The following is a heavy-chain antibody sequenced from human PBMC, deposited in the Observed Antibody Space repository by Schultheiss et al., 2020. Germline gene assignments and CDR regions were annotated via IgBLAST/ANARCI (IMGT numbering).Heavy chain of an antibody. Sequence: GGSLRLSCKAIGYSFSNNWIGWVRQVPGKGLEWMGTIYPGDFDIRYNPSFQGQVTISADKSISTAYLQWSSLKASDTAMYYCATVVVAMTGHAFDIWGQGTMVTVSS. J-gene: IGHJ3*02. CDR2: IYPGDFDI. CDR3: ATVVVAMTGHAFDI. V-gene: IGHV5-51*01. D-gene: IGHD2-15*01. CDR1: GYSFSNNW.